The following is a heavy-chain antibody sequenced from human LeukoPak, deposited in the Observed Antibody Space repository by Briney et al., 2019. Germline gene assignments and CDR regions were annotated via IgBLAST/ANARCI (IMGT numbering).Heavy chain of an antibody. Sequence: SETLSLTCTVSGGSISSYYWSWIRQPPGKGLEWIGYIYYSGSTNYNPSLKSRVTISVDTSKNQFSLKPSSVTAADTAVYYCARGGARRWELLYWFDPWGQGTLVTVSS. CDR2: IYYSGST. CDR1: GGSISSYY. CDR3: ARGGARRWELLYWFDP. J-gene: IGHJ5*02. V-gene: IGHV4-59*01. D-gene: IGHD1-26*01.